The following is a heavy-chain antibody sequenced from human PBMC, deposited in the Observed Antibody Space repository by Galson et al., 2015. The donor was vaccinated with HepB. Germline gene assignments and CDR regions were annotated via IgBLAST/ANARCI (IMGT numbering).Heavy chain of an antibody. D-gene: IGHD2-2*01. V-gene: IGHV1-46*01. CDR3: AREVVHAAYYGMDV. CDR1: GYTFTNYY. J-gene: IGHJ6*02. CDR2: INPNSGST. Sequence: SVKVSCKASGYTFTNYYMHWVRQAPGQGLEWMGIINPNSGSTSYAQKFQGRVTMTRDTSTSTLYMELSSLRSEDTAVYYCAREVVHAAYYGMDVWGQGTTVTVSS.